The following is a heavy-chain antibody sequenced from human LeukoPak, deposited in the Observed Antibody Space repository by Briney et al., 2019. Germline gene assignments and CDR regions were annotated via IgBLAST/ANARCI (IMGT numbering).Heavy chain of an antibody. CDR1: GFTFSDYV. J-gene: IGHJ4*02. Sequence: QPGESLRLSCAASGFTFSDYVMIWVRQAPGKGLERVSGITASGDRTFYGDSVRGRFTMSRDNSKNTVYLQMNSLRVDDTAVYYCAKDRGSYGDFDYWGQGTLVTVSS. V-gene: IGHV3-23*01. CDR3: AKDRGSYGDFDY. D-gene: IGHD4-17*01. CDR2: ITASGDRT.